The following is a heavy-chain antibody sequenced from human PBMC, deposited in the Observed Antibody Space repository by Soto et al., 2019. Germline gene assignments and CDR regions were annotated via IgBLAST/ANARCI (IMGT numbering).Heavy chain of an antibody. CDR3: ARDFRSSGYYTD. D-gene: IGHD3-22*01. Sequence: PSETLSLTCTVSGGSISHYYWSWIRQSPGKGLEWIGYIHYSGSTNYNPSLKSRIIITVDTPNNQFSLKLNSVTAADTAVYYCARDFRSSGYYTDWGQGSLV. CDR1: GGSISHYY. J-gene: IGHJ4*02. V-gene: IGHV4-59*01. CDR2: IHYSGST.